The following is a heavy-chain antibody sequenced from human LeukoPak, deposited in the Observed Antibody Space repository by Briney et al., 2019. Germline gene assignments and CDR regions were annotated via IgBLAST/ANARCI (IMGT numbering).Heavy chain of an antibody. Sequence: GGSLRLSCTASGFTFSAYAMMWVRQAPGKGPEWVSAIRGGGGSAFYADSVKGRFTISRDNSKYTLLLQMNSLRAEDTAVYYCARCRYYGSGSYGGYYGMDVWGQGTTVTVSS. D-gene: IGHD3-10*01. V-gene: IGHV3-23*01. CDR1: GFTFSAYA. CDR2: IRGGGGSA. CDR3: ARCRYYGSGSYGGYYGMDV. J-gene: IGHJ6*02.